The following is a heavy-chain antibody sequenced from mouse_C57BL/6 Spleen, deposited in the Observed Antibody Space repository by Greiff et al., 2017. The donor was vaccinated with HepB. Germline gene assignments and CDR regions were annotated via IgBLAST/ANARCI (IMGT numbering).Heavy chain of an antibody. CDR1: GYAFSSYW. J-gene: IGHJ4*01. Sequence: VQLQQSGAELVKPGASVKIPCKASGYAFSSYWMNWVKQRPGKGLEWIGQIYPGDGDTNYNGKFKGKATLTADKSASTAYMRLSSLTSEDSAVYFCDPRGNDYEAMDYWGQGTSVTVSS. CDR2: IYPGDGDT. CDR3: DPRGNDYEAMDY. V-gene: IGHV1-80*01.